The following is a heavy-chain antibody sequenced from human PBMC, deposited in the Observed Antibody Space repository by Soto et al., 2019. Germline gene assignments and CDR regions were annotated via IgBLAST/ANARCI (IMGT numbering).Heavy chain of an antibody. CDR2: ISYNGSNK. CDR1: GFTFSSYG. Sequence: GGSLRLSCAASGFTFSSYGMHWVRQAPGKGLEWVAVISYNGSNKYYADSVKGRFTICRDNSKNTPYLQMNSRRAEDTAVYYCAKDIWGGYDYVWGSYRPGAFDIWGQGTMVTVSS. V-gene: IGHV3-30*18. CDR3: AKDIWGGYDYVWGSYRPGAFDI. D-gene: IGHD3-16*02. J-gene: IGHJ3*02.